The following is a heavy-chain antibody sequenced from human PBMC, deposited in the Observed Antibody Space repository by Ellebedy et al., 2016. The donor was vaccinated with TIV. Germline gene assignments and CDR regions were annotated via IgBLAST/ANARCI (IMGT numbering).Heavy chain of an antibody. CDR2: IKQDGSEN. CDR3: ARDQGVSNWFDP. D-gene: IGHD5/OR15-5a*01. V-gene: IGHV3-7*01. Sequence: ESLKISCAASGFTFSSYWMSWVRQAPGEGLEWVANIKQDGSENYYVDSAKGRFTISRDNAKNSLYLQMNSLRAEDTAVYYCARDQGVSNWFDPWGQGTLVTVSS. J-gene: IGHJ5*02. CDR1: GFTFSSYW.